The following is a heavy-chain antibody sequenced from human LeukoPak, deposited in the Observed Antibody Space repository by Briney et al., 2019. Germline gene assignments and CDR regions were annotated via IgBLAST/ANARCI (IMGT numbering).Heavy chain of an antibody. CDR2: IYYSGST. V-gene: IGHV4-59*01. CDR1: GGSISSYY. CDR3: ARVIAVAAKTRYAFDI. J-gene: IGHJ3*02. D-gene: IGHD6-19*01. Sequence: SETLSLTCTVSGGSISSYYWSWIRQPPGKGLEWIGYIYYSGSTNYNPSLKSRVTISVDTSENQFSLKLSSVTAADTAVYYCARVIAVAAKTRYAFDIWGQGTMVTVSS.